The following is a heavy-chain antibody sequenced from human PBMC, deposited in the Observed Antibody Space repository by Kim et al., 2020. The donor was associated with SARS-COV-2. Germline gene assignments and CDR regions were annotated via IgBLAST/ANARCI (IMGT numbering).Heavy chain of an antibody. CDR3: AKEDGDSYGD. D-gene: IGHD5-18*01. V-gene: IGHV3-9*01. CDR2: ITWDSGTI. CDR1: GFTVDDYG. Sequence: GGSLRLSCAASGFTVDDYGMRWVRQAPGKGLEWVSRITWDSGTIFYADSVKGRFTISRDNAKNSMYLQMNSLRADDTALYYCAKEDGDSYGDWGQGTLVTVSS. J-gene: IGHJ4*02.